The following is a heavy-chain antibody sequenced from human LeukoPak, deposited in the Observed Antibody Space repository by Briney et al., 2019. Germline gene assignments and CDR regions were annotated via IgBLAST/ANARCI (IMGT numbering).Heavy chain of an antibody. D-gene: IGHD1-1*01. J-gene: IGHJ4*02. CDR2: IYRSGTT. V-gene: IGHV4-38-2*02. Sequence: SETLSLTCNVSGYYISSGYHWGWIRQPPGKGLEWIGSIYRSGTTYYNPSLRSRVTISVDTSKNHFSLRLSSVTAADTAMYYCARHRWETGTDYLDYWGQGTLVTVSS. CDR3: ARHRWETGTDYLDY. CDR1: GYYISSGYH.